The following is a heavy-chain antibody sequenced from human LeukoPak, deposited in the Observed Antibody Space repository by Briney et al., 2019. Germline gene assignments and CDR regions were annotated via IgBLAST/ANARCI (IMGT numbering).Heavy chain of an antibody. CDR1: GFTFSDAW. D-gene: IGHD3-3*01. CDR2: ISYDGRSQ. V-gene: IGHV3-30*03. CDR3: ARVLPSMTIFGVVGY. Sequence: GGSLRLSCAVSGFTFSDAWMSWVRQAPGKGLEWVAVISYDGRSQYYVDSVKGRFTISRDNSKDTLYLQMNTLRAEDTSIYYCARVLPSMTIFGVVGYWGQGTLVTVSS. J-gene: IGHJ4*02.